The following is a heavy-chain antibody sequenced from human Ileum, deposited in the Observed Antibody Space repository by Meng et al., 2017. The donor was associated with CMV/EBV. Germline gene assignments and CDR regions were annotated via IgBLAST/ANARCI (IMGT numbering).Heavy chain of an antibody. CDR2: FNHNGST. J-gene: IGHJ3*02. Sequence: CAFSGGSFSGYFWSWLRQPPGKGLEWIAEFNHNGSTNDNPSLKSRVDISADTSKDQISLKLRSVTAADTAVYYCARILRGQQAFDIWGQGTMVTVSS. CDR3: ARILRGQQAFDI. CDR1: GGSFSGYF. V-gene: IGHV4-34*01.